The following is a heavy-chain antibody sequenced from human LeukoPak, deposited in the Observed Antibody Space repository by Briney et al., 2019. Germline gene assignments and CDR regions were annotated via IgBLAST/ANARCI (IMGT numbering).Heavy chain of an antibody. D-gene: IGHD3-9*01. CDR1: GGSVSSGSYY. CDR3: ARDVKTALLTGYSVRSYAFDI. Sequence: SETLSLTCTVSGGSVSSGSYYWSWIRQPPGKGLEWIGYIYYSGGTNYNPSLKSRVTISVDTSKNQFSLKLSSVTAADTAVYYCARDVKTALLTGYSVRSYAFDIWGQGTMVTVSS. V-gene: IGHV4-61*01. J-gene: IGHJ3*02. CDR2: IYYSGGT.